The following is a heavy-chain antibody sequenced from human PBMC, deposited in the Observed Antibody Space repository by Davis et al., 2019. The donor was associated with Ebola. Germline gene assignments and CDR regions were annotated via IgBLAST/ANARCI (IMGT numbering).Heavy chain of an antibody. D-gene: IGHD2-15*01. CDR1: GYTFTSYG. V-gene: IGHV1-18*01. CDR3: ARPWRYCSGGSCLDY. CDR2: ISAYNGNT. Sequence: ASAEVTCKASGYTFTSYGISWVRQAPGQGLEGMGWISAYNGNTNYAQKFQGRVTMTRDTSISTAYMELSRLRSDDKAVYYCARPWRYCSGGSCLDYWGQGTLVTVSS. J-gene: IGHJ4*02.